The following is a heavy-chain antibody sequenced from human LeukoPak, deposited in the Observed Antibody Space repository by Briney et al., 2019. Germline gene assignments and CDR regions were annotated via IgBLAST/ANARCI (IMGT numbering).Heavy chain of an antibody. V-gene: IGHV3-7*01. CDR2: IKQDGSET. Sequence: GGSLRLSCAASGFTLSSYAMSWVRQAPGKGLEWVANIKQDGSETYYVDSVKGRVTISRDNAKNSLYLQMNRLRDEDTAVYYCARGGSGYSYGKIDSWGQGILVTVSS. D-gene: IGHD5-18*01. J-gene: IGHJ4*02. CDR1: GFTLSSYA. CDR3: ARGGSGYSYGKIDS.